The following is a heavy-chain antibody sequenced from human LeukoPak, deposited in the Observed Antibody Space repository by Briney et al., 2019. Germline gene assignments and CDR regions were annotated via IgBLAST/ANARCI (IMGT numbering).Heavy chain of an antibody. CDR3: ARFSTVTPYYFDY. V-gene: IGHV1-2*02. J-gene: IGHJ4*02. CDR2: INPNSGGT. Sequence: ASVKVSCKASGYTFTDYYMHWVRQAPGQGLEWMGWINPNSGGTNYAQKFQGRVTMTRDTSISTAYMELSRLRSDDTAVYYCARFSTVTPYYFDYWGQGTLVTVSS. CDR1: GYTFTDYY. D-gene: IGHD4-11*01.